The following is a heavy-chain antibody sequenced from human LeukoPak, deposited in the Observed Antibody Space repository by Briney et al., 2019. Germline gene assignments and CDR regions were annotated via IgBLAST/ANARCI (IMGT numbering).Heavy chain of an antibody. CDR3: ARDFLVVANYDILTGYSPFDY. J-gene: IGHJ4*02. D-gene: IGHD3-9*01. Sequence: ASVKVSCKASRNIFTGYFRHWVRQAPGQGLEWMGIINPSGGSTSYAQKLQGRVTMTRDTSTSTVYMELSSLRSEDTAVYYCARDFLVVANYDILTGYSPFDYWGQGTLVTVSS. V-gene: IGHV1-46*01. CDR2: INPSGGST. CDR1: RNIFTGYF.